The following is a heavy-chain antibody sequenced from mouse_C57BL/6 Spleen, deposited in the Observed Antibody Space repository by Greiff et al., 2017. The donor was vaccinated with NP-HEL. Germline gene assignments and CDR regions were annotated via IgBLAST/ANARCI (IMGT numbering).Heavy chain of an antibody. Sequence: EVQVVESEGGLVQPGSSMKLSCTASGFTFSDYYMAWVRQVPEKGLEWVANINYDGSSTYYLDSLKSRFIISRDNAKNILYLQMSSLQSEDTATYYCARFPDYYGSSFDYWGQGTTLTVSS. CDR2: INYDGSST. J-gene: IGHJ2*01. CDR3: ARFPDYYGSSFDY. V-gene: IGHV5-16*01. D-gene: IGHD1-1*01. CDR1: GFTFSDYY.